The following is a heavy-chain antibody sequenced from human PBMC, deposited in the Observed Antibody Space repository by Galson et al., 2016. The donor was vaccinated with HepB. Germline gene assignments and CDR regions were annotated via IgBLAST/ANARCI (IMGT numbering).Heavy chain of an antibody. CDR3: AKEERKTGSTYGDF. CDR1: GFIFSDFG. J-gene: IGHJ4*02. Sequence: SLRLSCAASGFIFSDFGMHWVRQAPGKGLEWVAFIGWDGNEKHYGDSVRGRFTISRDNSKNTLSLEMNSLSAEDTALYYCAKEERKTGSTYGDFWGQGTPCTVPS. D-gene: IGHD1-1*01. V-gene: IGHV3-30*02. CDR2: IGWDGNEK.